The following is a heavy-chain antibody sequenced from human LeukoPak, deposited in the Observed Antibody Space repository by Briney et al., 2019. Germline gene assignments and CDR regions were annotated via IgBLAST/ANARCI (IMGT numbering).Heavy chain of an antibody. V-gene: IGHV1-2*02. J-gene: IGHJ6*02. Sequence: ASVKVSCKASGYTFTGYYMHWVRQAPGQGLEWMGWINPNSGGTNYAQKFQGRVTMTRDTPISTAYMELSRLRSDDTAVYYCARDAEVCSSTSCYRYYYYGMDVWGQGTTVTVSS. CDR3: ARDAEVCSSTSCYRYYYYGMDV. CDR2: INPNSGGT. D-gene: IGHD2-2*02. CDR1: GYTFTGYY.